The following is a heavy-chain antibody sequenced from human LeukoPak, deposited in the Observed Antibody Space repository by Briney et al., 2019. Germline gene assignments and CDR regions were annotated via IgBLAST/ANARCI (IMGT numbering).Heavy chain of an antibody. J-gene: IGHJ6*02. Sequence: PGGSLRLSCAASGFTFSNAWMSWVRQAPGKGLEWVGRIKSKTDGGTTDYAAPVKGRFTISRDDSKNTLYLQMNSLKTEDTAVYYCTTLPLVGATLPYYYYYGMDVWGQGTTVTVSS. D-gene: IGHD1-26*01. V-gene: IGHV3-15*01. CDR2: IKSKTDGGTT. CDR1: GFTFSNAW. CDR3: TTLPLVGATLPYYYYYGMDV.